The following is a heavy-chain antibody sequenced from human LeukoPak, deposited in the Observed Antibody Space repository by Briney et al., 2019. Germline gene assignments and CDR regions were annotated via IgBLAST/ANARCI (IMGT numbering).Heavy chain of an antibody. CDR1: GFTFDDYA. D-gene: IGHD5-18*01. J-gene: IGHJ4*02. V-gene: IGHV3-9*01. CDR3: AKDGGGYSYGYFDY. Sequence: PGGSLRLSCAASGFTFDDYAMHWVRQAPGKGLEWVSGISWNSGSIGYADSVKGRFTISRDNAKNSLYLQVNSLRAEDTALYYCAKDGGGYSYGYFDYWGQGTLVTVSS. CDR2: ISWNSGSI.